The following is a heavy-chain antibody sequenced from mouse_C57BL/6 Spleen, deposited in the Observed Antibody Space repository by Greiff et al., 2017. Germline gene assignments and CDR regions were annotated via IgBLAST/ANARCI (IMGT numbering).Heavy chain of an antibody. CDR1: GFTFSDAW. CDR2: IRNKANNHAT. J-gene: IGHJ2*01. Sequence: EVKLQESGGGLVQPGGSMKLSCAASGFTFSDAWMDWVRQSPEKGLEWVAEIRNKANNHATYYAESVKGRFTISRDDSKSSVYLQMNSLRAEDTGIYYCTRSHYYGSSYYFDYWGQGTTLTVSS. CDR3: TRSHYYGSSYYFDY. D-gene: IGHD1-1*01. V-gene: IGHV6-6*01.